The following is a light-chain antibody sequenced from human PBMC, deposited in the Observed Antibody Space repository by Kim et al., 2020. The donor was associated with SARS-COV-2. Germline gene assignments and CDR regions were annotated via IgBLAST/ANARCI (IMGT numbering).Light chain of an antibody. J-gene: IGLJ2*01. CDR3: AAWDDSLNGLV. CDR1: SSNIGGNS. Sequence: GQRVTISCSGSSSNIGGNSVNWYQQLPGTAPKLLIYSNYQRPSGVPDRFSGSKSGTSASLAISGLQPEDEADYFCAAWDDSLNGLVFGGGTQLTVL. CDR2: SNY. V-gene: IGLV1-44*01.